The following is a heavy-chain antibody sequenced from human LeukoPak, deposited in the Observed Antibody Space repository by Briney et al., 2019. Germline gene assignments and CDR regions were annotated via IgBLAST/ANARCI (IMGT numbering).Heavy chain of an antibody. D-gene: IGHD1-26*01. J-gene: IGHJ4*02. CDR1: GYTLTELS. CDR2: FDPEDGET. CDR3: ATQARWELLLEYYFDY. Sequence: ASVKVSCTVSGYTLTELSMHWVRQAPGKGLEWMGGFDPEDGETIYAQKFQGRVTMTEDTSTDTAYMELSSLRSEDTAVYYCATQARWELLLEYYFDYWGQGTLVTVSS. V-gene: IGHV1-24*01.